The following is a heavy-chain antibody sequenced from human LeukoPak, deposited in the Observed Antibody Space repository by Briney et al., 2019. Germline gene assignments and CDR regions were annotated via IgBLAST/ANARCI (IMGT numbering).Heavy chain of an antibody. CDR1: GYTFPSFD. CDR2: VNPNSGNT. Sequence: AASVKVSCKASGYTFPSFDINWVRQAPGQGPEWMGWVNPNSGNTGYAQKFQGRDTMTRNTSISTAYMELSSLRSEDTAVYYCARGGKRWPFDYWGQGTLVTVSS. D-gene: IGHD4-23*01. V-gene: IGHV1-8*01. CDR3: ARGGKRWPFDY. J-gene: IGHJ4*02.